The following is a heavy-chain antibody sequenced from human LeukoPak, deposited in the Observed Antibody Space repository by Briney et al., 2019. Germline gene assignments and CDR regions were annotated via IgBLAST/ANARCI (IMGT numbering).Heavy chain of an antibody. Sequence: SETLSLTCAVYGGSFSGYYWSWIRQPPGKGLEWIGEINHSGSTNYNPSLKSRVTISVDTSKNQFSLKLSSVTAADTAVYYCARDGPSIQIHHWGQGTLVTVSS. D-gene: IGHD5-24*01. CDR3: ARDGPSIQIHH. V-gene: IGHV4-34*01. CDR2: INHSGST. J-gene: IGHJ1*01. CDR1: GGSFSGYY.